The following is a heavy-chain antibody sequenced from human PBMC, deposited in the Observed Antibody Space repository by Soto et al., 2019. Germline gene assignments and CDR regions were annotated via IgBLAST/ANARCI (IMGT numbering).Heavy chain of an antibody. J-gene: IGHJ4*02. Sequence: EVQLVESGGGLVQPGGSLRLSCAASGFTFSSCWMHWVRQAPGKGLVWVSRINSDGSTTSYTDSVKGRFTISRDNAKNTLYLHMNSLRAEDTAVYYCARVGYGSGSYHFDYWGQGTLVTVSS. CDR3: ARVGYGSGSYHFDY. D-gene: IGHD3-10*01. CDR1: GFTFSSCW. CDR2: INSDGSTT. V-gene: IGHV3-74*01.